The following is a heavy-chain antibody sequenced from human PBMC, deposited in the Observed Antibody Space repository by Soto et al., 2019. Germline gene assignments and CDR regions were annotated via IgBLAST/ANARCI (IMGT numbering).Heavy chain of an antibody. Sequence: NPGGSLSLSCAASGFTFSNAWMSWVRQAPGKGLEWVGRIKSKTDGGTTDYAAPVKGRFTISRDDSKNTLYLQMNSLKTEDTAVDYCTTPWAPFGVVGWGQGTLVTVSS. J-gene: IGHJ4*02. D-gene: IGHD3-3*01. CDR3: TTPWAPFGVVG. V-gene: IGHV3-15*01. CDR1: GFTFSNAW. CDR2: IKSKTDGGTT.